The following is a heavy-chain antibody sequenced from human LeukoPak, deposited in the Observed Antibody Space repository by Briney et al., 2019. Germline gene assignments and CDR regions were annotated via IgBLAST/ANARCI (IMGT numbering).Heavy chain of an antibody. CDR2: IWYDGSNK. Sequence: GGSLRLSRVVSGFIASSNYMTWVRQAPGKGLEWVAVIWYDGSNKYYADSVKGRFTISRDNSKNTLYLQMNSLRAEDTAEYYCAREAGDSALGYFDYWGQGTLVTVSS. CDR3: AREAGDSALGYFDY. D-gene: IGHD2-15*01. J-gene: IGHJ4*02. V-gene: IGHV3-33*08. CDR1: GFIASSNY.